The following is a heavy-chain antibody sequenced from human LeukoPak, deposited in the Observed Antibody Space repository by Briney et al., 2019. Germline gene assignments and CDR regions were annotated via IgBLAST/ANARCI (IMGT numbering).Heavy chain of an antibody. CDR2: ISAYNGNT. J-gene: IGHJ4*02. Sequence: GASVTVSCKASGYTFTSYGISWVRQAPGQGLEWMGWISAYNGNTNYAQKLQGRVTMTTGTSTSTAYMELRSLRSDDTAVYYCARVGAYGSGSYLYFDYWGQGTLVTVSS. V-gene: IGHV1-18*01. CDR3: ARVGAYGSGSYLYFDY. CDR1: GYTFTSYG. D-gene: IGHD3-10*01.